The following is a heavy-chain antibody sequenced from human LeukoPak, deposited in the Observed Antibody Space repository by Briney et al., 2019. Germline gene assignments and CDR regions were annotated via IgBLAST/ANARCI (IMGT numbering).Heavy chain of an antibody. V-gene: IGHV5-51*01. CDR2: IYPGDSDT. D-gene: IGHD2-2*01. Sequence: GESLKISCKGSGYSFTSYWIGWVRQMPGKGLEWMGIIYPGDSDTRYSPSFQGQVTISADKSISTAYLQWSSLKASGTAMYYCARSPNPYCSSTSCYRNLVDYYGMDVWGQGTTVAVSS. J-gene: IGHJ6*02. CDR1: GYSFTSYW. CDR3: ARSPNPYCSSTSCYRNLVDYYGMDV.